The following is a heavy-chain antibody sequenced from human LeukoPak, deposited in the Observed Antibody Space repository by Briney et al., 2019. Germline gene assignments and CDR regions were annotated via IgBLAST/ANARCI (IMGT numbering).Heavy chain of an antibody. D-gene: IGHD3/OR15-3a*01. CDR1: GFTFSRYG. CDR2: IKYDGSDK. Sequence: GGSLRLSCAASGFTFSRYGVHWVRQAPGKGPAWVSFIKYDGSDKYYADSVKGRFTISRDQSKNTLYLQLNSLRADDTAVYYCARGDWTMYYFDYWGQGALVTVSS. V-gene: IGHV3-30*02. CDR3: ARGDWTMYYFDY. J-gene: IGHJ4*02.